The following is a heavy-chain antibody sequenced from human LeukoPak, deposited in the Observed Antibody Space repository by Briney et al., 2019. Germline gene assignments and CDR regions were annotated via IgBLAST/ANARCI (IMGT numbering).Heavy chain of an antibody. CDR1: GYTFTGSY. D-gene: IGHD3-22*01. Sequence: ASVKVSCKASGYTFTGSYMHWVRQAPGQRLDWIEIIHPSGGSTSYAQKFQGRVTMTRDTSTSTVYMELSSLRSEDTAVYYCARGWTYYDSSGYYAANAAFDIWGQGTMVTVSS. CDR3: ARGWTYYDSSGYYAANAAFDI. V-gene: IGHV1-46*01. CDR2: IHPSGGST. J-gene: IGHJ3*02.